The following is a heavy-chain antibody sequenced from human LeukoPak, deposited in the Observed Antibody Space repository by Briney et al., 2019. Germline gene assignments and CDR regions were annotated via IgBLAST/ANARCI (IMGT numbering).Heavy chain of an antibody. CDR1: GSTFSDYY. Sequence: GGSLRLSCAPSGSTFSDYYMSWIRQAPGKGLEWVSYISSSGSTIYYADSVKGRFTISRDNAKNSLYLQMNSLRAEDTAVYYCARVLSLRADWFDPWGQGTLVTVSS. V-gene: IGHV3-11*01. J-gene: IGHJ5*02. CDR3: ARVLSLRADWFDP. CDR2: ISSSGSTI. D-gene: IGHD2-15*01.